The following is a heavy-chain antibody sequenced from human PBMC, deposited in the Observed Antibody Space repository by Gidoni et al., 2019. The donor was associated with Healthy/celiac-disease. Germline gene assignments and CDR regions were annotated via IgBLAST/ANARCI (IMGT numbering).Heavy chain of an antibody. CDR3: ARGDSRWGNGY. CDR1: GGSFSGYY. CDR2: INHSGST. V-gene: IGHV4-34*01. D-gene: IGHD6-13*01. J-gene: IGHJ4*02. Sequence: QVQLQQWGAGLLKPSETLSLTCAVYGGSFSGYYWSWIRQPPGKGLEWIGEINHSGSTNYNPSLKSRVTISVDTSKNQFSLKLSSVTAADTAVYYCARGDSRWGNGYWGQGTLVTVSS.